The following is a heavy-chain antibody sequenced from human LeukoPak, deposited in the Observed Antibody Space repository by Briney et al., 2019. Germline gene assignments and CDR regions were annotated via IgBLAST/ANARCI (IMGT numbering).Heavy chain of an antibody. CDR1: GFTFSSYG. V-gene: IGHV3-30*18. D-gene: IGHD3-10*01. Sequence: GGSLRLSCEASGFTFSSYGMHWARQAPGKGLEWVAAISYDGSNKYYADSVKGRFTISRDNSKTTLYLQMNSLRAEDTAVYYCAKYDSGSYLFDYWGQGTLVTVSS. CDR3: AKYDSGSYLFDY. CDR2: ISYDGSNK. J-gene: IGHJ4*02.